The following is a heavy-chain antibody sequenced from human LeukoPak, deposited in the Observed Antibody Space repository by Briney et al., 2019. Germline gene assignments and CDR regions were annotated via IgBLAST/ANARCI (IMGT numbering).Heavy chain of an antibody. CDR3: AKDIGQQLVRAMNWFDP. V-gene: IGHV3-9*01. Sequence: GGSLRISCAASGFTFDDYAMPRVGQAPGLEWQRVTRINWNGGRIVYADSMKGRFTLSRDNAKNSLYLQMNSLRAEDTALYYCAKDIGQQLVRAMNWFDPWGQGTLVTVSS. D-gene: IGHD6-13*01. J-gene: IGHJ5*02. CDR1: GFTFDDYA. CDR2: INWNGGRI.